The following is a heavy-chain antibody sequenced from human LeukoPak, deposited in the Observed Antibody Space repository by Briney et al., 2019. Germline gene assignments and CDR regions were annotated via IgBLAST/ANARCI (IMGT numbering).Heavy chain of an antibody. Sequence: PRGSQRHSCANPGFSFTDYPMNWVRQAPGQGQEWISNIRTTAEGAKHAYYADSVKGRVTISRDDGKNTLYLHMNSLRDDDTAVYYCATDQRYAFDYWGQGILVTVSS. CDR1: GFSFTDYP. J-gene: IGHJ4*02. V-gene: IGHV3-48*02. CDR3: ATDQRYAFDY. CDR2: IRTTAEGAKHA. D-gene: IGHD3-9*01.